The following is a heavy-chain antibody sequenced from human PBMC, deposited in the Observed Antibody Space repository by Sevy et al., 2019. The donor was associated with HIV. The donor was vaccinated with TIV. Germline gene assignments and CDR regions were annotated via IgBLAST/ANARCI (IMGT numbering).Heavy chain of an antibody. D-gene: IGHD3-22*01. CDR1: GYTLTKLS. CDR2: FDPEDGET. J-gene: IGHJ4*02. V-gene: IGHV1-24*01. CDR3: ATTKEYYDNSGDPFDY. Sequence: ASVKVSCKVSGYTLTKLSMHWVRQAPGKGLEWMGSFDPEDGETIHAQRFQGRLSMTEDTSTETAYMEMSSLNSEDTAVYSCATTKEYYDNSGDPFDYWGQRSLVTVSS.